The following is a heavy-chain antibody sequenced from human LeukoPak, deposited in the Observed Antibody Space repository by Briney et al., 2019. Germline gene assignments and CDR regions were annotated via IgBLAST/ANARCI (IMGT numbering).Heavy chain of an antibody. CDR1: GDSVSSNSAA. J-gene: IGHJ4*02. D-gene: IGHD6-13*01. Sequence: SQTLSLTCAISGDSVSSNSAAWNWIRQSPSRGLEWLGRTYYRSKWYNDYAVSVKSRITINPDTSKNQFSLQLNSVTPEDTAVYYCAREPIAAAGVRGPYYFDYWGQGTLLTVSS. CDR2: TYYRSKWYN. CDR3: AREPIAAAGVRGPYYFDY. V-gene: IGHV6-1*01.